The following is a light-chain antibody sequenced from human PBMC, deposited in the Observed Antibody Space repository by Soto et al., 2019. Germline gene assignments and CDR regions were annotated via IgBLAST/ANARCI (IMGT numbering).Light chain of an antibody. V-gene: IGKV3-11*01. CDR2: DAS. CDR1: QPISDS. J-gene: IGKJ1*01. CDR3: QQRRNWPWT. Sequence: EIVLTQSPATLSLSSGERATLSCRASQPISDSLAWYQQKPGQAPRLLIYDASTRATGIPARFGGSGSGTGFTLTISSLEPEDSAVYYCQQRRNWPWTFGQGTKVDIK.